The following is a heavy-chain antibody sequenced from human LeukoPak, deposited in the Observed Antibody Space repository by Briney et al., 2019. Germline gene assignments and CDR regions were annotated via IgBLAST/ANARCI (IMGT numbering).Heavy chain of an antibody. Sequence: GSVKVSCKASGYTFTSYYMHCVRQAPGQRLEWMGIINPSGGSTSYAQKFQGRVTMTRAMSTSTVYMELSSLRSEDTAVYYCAREGIAARTFDYWGQGTLVTVSS. D-gene: IGHD6-6*01. CDR1: GYTFTSYY. CDR2: INPSGGST. V-gene: IGHV1-46*01. CDR3: AREGIAARTFDY. J-gene: IGHJ4*02.